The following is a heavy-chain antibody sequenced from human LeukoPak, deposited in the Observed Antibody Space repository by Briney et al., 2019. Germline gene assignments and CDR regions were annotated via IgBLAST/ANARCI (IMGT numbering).Heavy chain of an antibody. CDR2: INTDGSST. CDR1: GFIFSSYW. Sequence: PGGSLRLSCAASGFIFSSYWMHWVRQAPGKGLVWVSRINTDGSSTTYADSVKGRFTISRDNAKNTLYLQMNSLRAEDTAVYYCARVRAATGTYAFDIWGQGTMVTVSS. V-gene: IGHV3-74*01. D-gene: IGHD6-13*01. CDR3: ARVRAATGTYAFDI. J-gene: IGHJ3*02.